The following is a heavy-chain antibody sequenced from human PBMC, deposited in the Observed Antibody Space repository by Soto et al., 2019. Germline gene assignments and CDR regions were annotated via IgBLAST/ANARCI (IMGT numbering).Heavy chain of an antibody. CDR3: TTAVVGIFSGEDFDI. Sequence: EVQLVESGGGLVQPGGSLKLSCAASGFTFSGSAMHWVRQASGKGLEWVGRIRSKTDGGTTDYAAPVKGRFTISRDDSKNTLYLQMNSLKPEETAVYYCTTAVVGIFSGEDFDIWGQGTMVTVSS. V-gene: IGHV3-15*01. J-gene: IGHJ3*02. D-gene: IGHD6-19*01. CDR2: IRSKTDGGTT. CDR1: GFTFSGSA.